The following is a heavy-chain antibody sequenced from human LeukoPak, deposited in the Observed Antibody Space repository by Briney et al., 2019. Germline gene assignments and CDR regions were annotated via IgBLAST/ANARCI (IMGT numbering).Heavy chain of an antibody. Sequence: PGGSLRLSRVASGFTISSYWMHWVRQAPGKGLVWVSRINSDGSNTRYADSVKGRFTISRDNAKNTLYLQMNSLRVEDTAVYYCARAGIGSYDYWGQGTLVTVSS. CDR2: INSDGSNT. CDR1: GFTISSYW. D-gene: IGHD1-26*01. J-gene: IGHJ4*02. V-gene: IGHV3-74*01. CDR3: ARAGIGSYDY.